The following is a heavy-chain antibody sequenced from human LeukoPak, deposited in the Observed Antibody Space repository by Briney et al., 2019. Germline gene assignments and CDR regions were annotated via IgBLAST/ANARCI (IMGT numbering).Heavy chain of an antibody. Sequence: GGSLRLSCAASGFTFISYGMQWVRQAPGKGLVWVSRINTDGSSTSYADSVKGRFTVSRDDAKNTLYLQVNSLRAEDTAVYFCTRELPREVTLDYWGQGTLVTVSS. D-gene: IGHD2-21*02. CDR1: GFTFISYG. V-gene: IGHV3-74*01. J-gene: IGHJ4*01. CDR3: TRELPREVTLDY. CDR2: INTDGSST.